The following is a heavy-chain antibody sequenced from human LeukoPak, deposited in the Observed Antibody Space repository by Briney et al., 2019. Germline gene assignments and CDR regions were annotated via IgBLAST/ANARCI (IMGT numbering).Heavy chain of an antibody. CDR3: ARVTLYFDFSTGNHYYFDS. D-gene: IGHD3-3*01. V-gene: IGHV4-59*08. Sequence: SETLSLTCTVSGGSITNNYWSWIRQTPGKGLEWLGYIYYSGTTTYNPSLKSRVTISIDTSKNQFSLQLTSVTAADTAVYYCARVTLYFDFSTGNHYYFDSWGQGTLVIVSS. CDR2: IYYSGTT. CDR1: GGSITNNY. J-gene: IGHJ4*02.